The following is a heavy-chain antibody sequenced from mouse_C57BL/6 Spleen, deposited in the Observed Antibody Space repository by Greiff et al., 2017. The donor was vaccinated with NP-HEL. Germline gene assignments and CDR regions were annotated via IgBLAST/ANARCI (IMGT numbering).Heavy chain of an antibody. V-gene: IGHV1-55*01. D-gene: IGHD1-1*01. Sequence: QVQLKQPGAELVKPGASVKMSCKASGYTFTSYWITWVKQRPGQGLEWIGDIYPGSGSTNFNEKFKSKATLTVDTSSSTAYMQLSSLTSEDSAVYYCARFHYYGSSPYFDYWGQGTTLTVSS. CDR1: GYTFTSYW. CDR2: IYPGSGST. CDR3: ARFHYYGSSPYFDY. J-gene: IGHJ2*01.